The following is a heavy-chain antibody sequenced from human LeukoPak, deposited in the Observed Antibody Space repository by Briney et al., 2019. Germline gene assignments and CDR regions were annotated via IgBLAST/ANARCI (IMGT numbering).Heavy chain of an antibody. V-gene: IGHV3-7*01. D-gene: IGHD2-15*01. CDR1: GFTFSSYW. J-gene: IGHJ4*02. Sequence: GGSLRLSCAPSGFTFSSYWMSWVRQAPGKGLEWVANIKQDGSEENFVDSVKGRFTISRDNAKKSLYLQMNSLRAEDTAVYYCATVSSAVASLRRDYWGQGTLVTVSS. CDR3: ATVSSAVASLRRDY. CDR2: IKQDGSEE.